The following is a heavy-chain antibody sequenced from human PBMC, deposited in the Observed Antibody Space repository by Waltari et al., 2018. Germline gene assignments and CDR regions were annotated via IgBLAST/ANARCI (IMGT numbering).Heavy chain of an antibody. J-gene: IGHJ4*02. Sequence: QVQLVESGRGVVQPGGSLRLSCAASGFTFSSYGMHWVRQAPGTGLAWVAFIRYDGSNKYDADSVKGRFTISRDNSKNTLYLQMNSLRAEDTAVYYCAKEIRTYYDYIWGSYLVDYWGQGTLVTVSS. CDR3: AKEIRTYYDYIWGSYLVDY. D-gene: IGHD3-16*02. CDR1: GFTFSSYG. CDR2: IRYDGSNK. V-gene: IGHV3-30*02.